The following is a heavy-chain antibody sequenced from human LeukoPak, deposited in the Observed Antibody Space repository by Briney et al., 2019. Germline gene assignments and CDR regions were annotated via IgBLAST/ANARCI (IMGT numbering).Heavy chain of an antibody. V-gene: IGHV4-30-4*08. CDR3: VRVVTTIFGVVYYYMDV. CDR2: IYYSGST. D-gene: IGHD3-3*01. Sequence: SETLSLTCTVSGGSISSGDYYWSWIRQPPGKGLEWIGYIYYSGSTYYNPSLKSRVTISVDTSKNQFSLKLSSVTAADTAVYYCVRVVTTIFGVVYYYMDVWGKGTTVTVSS. CDR1: GGSISSGDYY. J-gene: IGHJ6*03.